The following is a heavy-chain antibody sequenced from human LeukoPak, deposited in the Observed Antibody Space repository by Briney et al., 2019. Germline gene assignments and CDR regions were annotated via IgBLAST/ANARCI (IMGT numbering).Heavy chain of an antibody. CDR1: GGSISSSSYY. CDR2: IYHSGST. V-gene: IGHV4-39*07. D-gene: IGHD3-22*01. CDR3: ARDPFGYYDSSGYYRLGYFDY. Sequence: SETLSLTCTDSGGSISSSSYYWGWIRQPPGKGLEWIGSIYHSGSTYYNPSLKSRVTISVDTSKNQFSLKLSSVTAADTAVYYCARDPFGYYDSSGYYRLGYFDYWGQGTLVTVSS. J-gene: IGHJ4*02.